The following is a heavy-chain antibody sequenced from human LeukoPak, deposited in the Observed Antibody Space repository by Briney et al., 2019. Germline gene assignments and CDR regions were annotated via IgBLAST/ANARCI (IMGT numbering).Heavy chain of an antibody. CDR3: AREVYSYALDALDL. V-gene: IGHV3-30*04. CDR1: GFSFNNYA. D-gene: IGHD5-18*01. J-gene: IGHJ3*01. CDR2: ISMYGFQE. Sequence: PGRPLRLFCAASGFSFNNYAMLWVRQPPGTGLEGVAVISMYGFQEYYADSVKGRFSLSRDNSKNTLYLQMNSLRSEDTAVYYCAREVYSYALDALDLWGQGTMVTVSS.